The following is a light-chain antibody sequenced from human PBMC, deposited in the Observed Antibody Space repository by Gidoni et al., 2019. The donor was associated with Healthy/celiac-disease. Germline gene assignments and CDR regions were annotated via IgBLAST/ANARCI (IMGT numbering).Light chain of an antibody. CDR3: QQYNNWPRT. Sequence: EIVRPQSPATLSVSPGERPTLSCRASQSVSSNLAWYQQKPGQAPRLLIYGASTRATGIPARFSGSGSGTEFTLTISSLQSEDFAVYYCQQYNNWPRTFGPGTKVDIK. CDR1: QSVSSN. CDR2: GAS. V-gene: IGKV3-15*01. J-gene: IGKJ3*01.